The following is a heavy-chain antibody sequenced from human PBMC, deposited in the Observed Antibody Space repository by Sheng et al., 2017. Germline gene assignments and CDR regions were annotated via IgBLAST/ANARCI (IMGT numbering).Heavy chain of an antibody. CDR3: ARGFHDYGDYGRGLGYYYYGMDV. Sequence: QVQLQQWGAGLLKPSETLSLTCAVYGGSFSGYYWSWIRQPPGKGLEWIGEINHSGSTNYNPSLKSRVTISVDTSKNQFSLKLSSVTAADTAVYYCARGFHDYGDYGRGLGYYYYGMDVWGQGTTVTVSS. J-gene: IGHJ6*02. D-gene: IGHD4-17*01. V-gene: IGHV4-34*01. CDR1: GGSFSGYY. CDR2: INHSGST.